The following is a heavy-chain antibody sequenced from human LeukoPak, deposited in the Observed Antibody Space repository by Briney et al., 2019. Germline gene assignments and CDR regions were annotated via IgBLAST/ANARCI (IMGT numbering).Heavy chain of an antibody. D-gene: IGHD5-12*01. V-gene: IGHV3-23*01. J-gene: IGHJ4*02. CDR2: ISGSGGST. Sequence: GGSLRLSCAASGFTFSSYAMSWVRQAPGKGLEGVSAISGSGGSTYYADSVKGRFTISRDNSKNTLYLQMNSLRAEDTAVYYCAHSGYDRPYYFDYWGQGTLVTVSS. CDR3: AHSGYDRPYYFDY. CDR1: GFTFSSYA.